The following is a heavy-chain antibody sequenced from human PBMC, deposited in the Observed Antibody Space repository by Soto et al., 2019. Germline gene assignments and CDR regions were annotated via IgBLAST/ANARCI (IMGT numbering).Heavy chain of an antibody. D-gene: IGHD6-6*01. J-gene: IGHJ5*02. CDR2: INAHSGGT. CDR1: GFSFTGYY. V-gene: IGHV1-2*02. Sequence: ASVKVSCKASGFSFTGYYIHWLRQAPGQGLEWMGWINAHSGGTEYTQKFQGRVTLTRDTSISTAYMTLSSLRSDDTAIYYCAKDLTRQLAYWLDPWGQGTQVTVSS. CDR3: AKDLTRQLAYWLDP.